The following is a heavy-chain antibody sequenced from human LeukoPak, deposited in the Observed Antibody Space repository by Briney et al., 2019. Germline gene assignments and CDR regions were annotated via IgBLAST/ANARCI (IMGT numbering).Heavy chain of an antibody. D-gene: IGHD4-23*01. CDR3: ARGELGYSGKALFDY. CDR1: GITFRSYW. CDR2: IRNKANSYTT. J-gene: IGHJ4*02. V-gene: IGHV3-72*01. Sequence: GGSLRLSCAASGITFRSYWMSWVRQAPGKGLEWVGRIRNKANSYTTEYAASVEGRFTISRDDSKNSLYLQMNSLKTEDTAVYYCARGELGYSGKALFDYWGQGTLVTVSS.